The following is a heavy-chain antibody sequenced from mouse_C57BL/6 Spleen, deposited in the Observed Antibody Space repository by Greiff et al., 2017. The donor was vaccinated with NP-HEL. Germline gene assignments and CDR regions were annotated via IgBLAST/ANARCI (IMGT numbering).Heavy chain of an antibody. CDR1: GFNIKDYY. V-gene: IGHV14-2*01. CDR2: IDPEDGET. CDR3: AFYYGSSLTFDY. D-gene: IGHD1-1*01. Sequence: VHVKQSGAELVKPGASVKLSCTASGFNIKDYYMHWVKQRTEQGLEWIGRIDPEDGETKYAPKFQGKATITADTSSNTAYLQLSSLTSEDTAVYYCAFYYGSSLTFDYWGQGTTLTVSS. J-gene: IGHJ2*01.